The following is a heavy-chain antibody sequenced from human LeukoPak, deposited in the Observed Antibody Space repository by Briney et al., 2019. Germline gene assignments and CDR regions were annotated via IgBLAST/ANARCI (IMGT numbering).Heavy chain of an antibody. CDR1: GYTFTGYY. CDR2: INPNSGGT. J-gene: IGHJ6*03. V-gene: IGHV1-2*02. D-gene: IGHD3-10*01. CDR3: ARGRGPDYHYMDV. Sequence: ASVKVSCKASGYTFTGYYMHWVRQAPGQGLEWMGWINPNSGGTNYAQKFQGRVTMTRDTSISTACMELSRLRSDDTAVYYCARGRGPDYHYMDVWGKGTTVTVSS.